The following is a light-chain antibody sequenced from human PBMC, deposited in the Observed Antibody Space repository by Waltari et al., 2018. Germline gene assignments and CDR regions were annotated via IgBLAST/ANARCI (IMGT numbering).Light chain of an antibody. CDR1: RAVRSD. J-gene: IGKJ5*01. CDR2: GAS. Sequence: ILMTQSPVTLSVSPGERVTLSCRASRAVRSDLAWYQQKPGRSPRLLIYGASTRATGVPARFSCSGSGTDFSLTITSLQSEDLAVYYCQQYNDWINFGQGTRLEI. CDR3: QQYNDWIN. V-gene: IGKV3-15*01.